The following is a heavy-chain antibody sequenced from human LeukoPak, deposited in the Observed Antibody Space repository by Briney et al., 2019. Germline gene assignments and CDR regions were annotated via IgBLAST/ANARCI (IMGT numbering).Heavy chain of an antibody. CDR3: ARASHDSSGYYQLDY. D-gene: IGHD3-22*01. CDR2: IYYSGST. Sequence: SETLSLTCTVSGGSISSGDYYWSWIRQPPGKGLEWIGYIYYSGSTYYNPSLKSRVTISVDTSKNQFSLKLGSVTAADTAVYYCARASHDSSGYYQLDYWGQGTLVTVSS. V-gene: IGHV4-30-4*01. CDR1: GGSISSGDYY. J-gene: IGHJ4*02.